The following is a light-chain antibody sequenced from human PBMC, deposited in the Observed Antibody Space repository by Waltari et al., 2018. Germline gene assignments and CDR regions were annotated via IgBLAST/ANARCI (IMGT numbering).Light chain of an antibody. CDR1: QSVLYSSNNRNY. J-gene: IGKJ2*01. Sequence: DIVMTQSPDSLAVSLGERATINCKSSQSVLYSSNNRNYLAWYQQKPGQPPRLLIYWASTRESGVPDRCSGSGSGTEFTLTISSLQAEDVAVYYCQQYYGTPPYTFGQGTKLEIK. V-gene: IGKV4-1*01. CDR3: QQYYGTPPYT. CDR2: WAS.